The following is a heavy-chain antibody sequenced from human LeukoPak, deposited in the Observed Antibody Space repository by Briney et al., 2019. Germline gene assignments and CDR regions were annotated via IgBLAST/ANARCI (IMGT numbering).Heavy chain of an antibody. CDR1: GFTFSSYW. J-gene: IGHJ6*02. CDR3: AKDLGRGYGMDV. V-gene: IGHV3-30*18. CDR2: ISYDGSNK. D-gene: IGHD1-26*01. Sequence: GGSLRLSCAASGFTFSSYWMHWVRQAPGKGLEWVAVISYDGSNKYYADSVKGRFTISRDNSKNTLYLQMNSLRAEDTAVYYCAKDLGRGYGMDVWGQGTTVTVSS.